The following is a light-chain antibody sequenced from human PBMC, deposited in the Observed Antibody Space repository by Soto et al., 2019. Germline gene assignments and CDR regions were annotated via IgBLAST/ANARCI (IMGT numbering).Light chain of an antibody. CDR3: QQRSKWPVT. J-gene: IGKJ4*01. Sequence: EIVMTQSPATPSVSPGERPTLSCRASQSISEFLAWYQQKPGQAPRLLIYDASNRATGTPARFSGSGSGTDFTLTISSLEAEDFALYYCQQRSKWPVTFGGGTKV. V-gene: IGKV3-11*01. CDR2: DAS. CDR1: QSISEF.